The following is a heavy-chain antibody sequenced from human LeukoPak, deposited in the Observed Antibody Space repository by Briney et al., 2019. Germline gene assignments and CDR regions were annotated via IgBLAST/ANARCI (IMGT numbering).Heavy chain of an antibody. CDR1: GYTFTGYY. Sequence: ASVKVSCKASGYTFTGYYMHWVRQAPGQGLEWMGWINPNSGGTNYAQKFQGRVTMTRDTSISTAYMELSRLRSDDTAVYYCARGPPNCSSTSCHQYYYYYMDVWGKGTAVTISS. V-gene: IGHV1-2*02. D-gene: IGHD2-2*01. CDR2: INPNSGGT. J-gene: IGHJ6*03. CDR3: ARGPPNCSSTSCHQYYYYYMDV.